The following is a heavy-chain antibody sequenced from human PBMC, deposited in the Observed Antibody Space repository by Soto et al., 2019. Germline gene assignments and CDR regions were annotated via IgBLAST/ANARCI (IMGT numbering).Heavy chain of an antibody. Sequence: SPTLSLTCAISGDSVSSNSASWNWIRQSPSRGLEWLGRTYYRSKWYNDYAVSVKSRITINPDTSKNQFSLQLNSVTPEDTAVYYCARDTPAARNSLWFAPLGQGTLVTVSS. CDR1: GDSVSSNSAS. V-gene: IGHV6-1*01. CDR2: TYYRSKWYN. J-gene: IGHJ5*02. CDR3: ARDTPAARNSLWFAP. D-gene: IGHD6-6*01.